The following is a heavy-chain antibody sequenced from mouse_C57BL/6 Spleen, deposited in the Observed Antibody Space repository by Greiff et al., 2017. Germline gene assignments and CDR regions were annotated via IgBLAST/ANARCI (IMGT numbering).Heavy chain of an antibody. Sequence: VQLQQPGAELVMPGASVKLSCKASGYTFTSYWMHWVKQRPGQGLEWIGEIDPSDSYTNYNQKFKGKSTLTVDKSSSTAYMQLSSLTSEDSAVYYCARDGSRRGYYAMDYWGQGTSVTVSS. J-gene: IGHJ4*01. D-gene: IGHD1-1*01. V-gene: IGHV1-69*01. CDR3: ARDGSRRGYYAMDY. CDR2: IDPSDSYT. CDR1: GYTFTSYW.